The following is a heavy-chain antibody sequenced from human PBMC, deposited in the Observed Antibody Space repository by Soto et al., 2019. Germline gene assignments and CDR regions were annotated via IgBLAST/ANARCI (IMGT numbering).Heavy chain of an antibody. D-gene: IGHD2-2*03. CDR2: IYYSGST. V-gene: IGHV4-59*11. CDR1: GDSIKTHY. CDR3: ASGWMAAFDN. Sequence: PSETLSLTCIVSGDSIKTHYWSWIRQPPGKGLEWIGYIYYSGSTLYNPSLKRRITISVDTDKNQFSLRLNSVNAAETAVYYCASGWMAAFDNWSKGTLVTVSS. J-gene: IGHJ4*02.